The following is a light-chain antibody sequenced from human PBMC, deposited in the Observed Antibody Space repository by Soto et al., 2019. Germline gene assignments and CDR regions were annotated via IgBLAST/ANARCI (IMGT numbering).Light chain of an antibody. V-gene: IGKV3-15*01. CDR2: GAS. CDR3: QQYNNWPSWT. Sequence: EIVMTQSPATLSVSPGERATLSCRASQSISIHLAWYQQKPGQAPRLLIYGASTRVTGTPARFSGSGSGTEFTLTISSLQSEDFAVYYCQQYNNWPSWTFGQGTKVEIK. CDR1: QSISIH. J-gene: IGKJ1*01.